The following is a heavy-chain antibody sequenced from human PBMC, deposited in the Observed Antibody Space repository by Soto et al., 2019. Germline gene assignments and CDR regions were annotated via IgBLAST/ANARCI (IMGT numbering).Heavy chain of an antibody. V-gene: IGHV4-59*08. CDR1: GGSISSYY. CDR2: IYYSGST. Sequence: PSETLSLTCTVSGGSISSYYWSWIRQPPGKGLEWIGYIYYSGSTNYNPSLKSRVTISVDTSKNQFSLKLSSVTAADTAVYYRARHGENDYGDPEYFQHWGQGPLVTVSS. D-gene: IGHD4-17*01. J-gene: IGHJ1*01. CDR3: ARHGENDYGDPEYFQH.